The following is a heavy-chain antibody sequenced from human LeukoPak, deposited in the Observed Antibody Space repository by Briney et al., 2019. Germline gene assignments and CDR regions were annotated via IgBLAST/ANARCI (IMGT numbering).Heavy chain of an antibody. Sequence: SETLSLTCTVSGGSISSGDYYWSWIRQPPGKGLEWIGYIYYSGSTYYSPSLKSRVTISVDTSKNQFSLKLSSVTAADTAVYYCARVDDGDYGYAFDIWGQGTMVTVSS. V-gene: IGHV4-30-4*08. CDR3: ARVDDGDYGYAFDI. CDR1: GGSISSGDYY. J-gene: IGHJ3*02. CDR2: IYYSGST. D-gene: IGHD4-17*01.